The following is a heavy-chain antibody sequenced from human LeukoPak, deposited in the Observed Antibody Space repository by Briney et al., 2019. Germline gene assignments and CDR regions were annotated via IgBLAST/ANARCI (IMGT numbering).Heavy chain of an antibody. V-gene: IGHV3-48*02. Sequence: PGGSLRLSCAASGFTFSSYSMNWVRQAPGKGLEWVSYISSSSSTIYYADSVKGRFTISRDNAKNSLYLQMSSLRDEDTAVYYCARGPYSSSWYFDYWGQGTLVTVSS. CDR2: ISSSSSTI. J-gene: IGHJ4*02. CDR3: ARGPYSSSWYFDY. D-gene: IGHD6-13*01. CDR1: GFTFSSYS.